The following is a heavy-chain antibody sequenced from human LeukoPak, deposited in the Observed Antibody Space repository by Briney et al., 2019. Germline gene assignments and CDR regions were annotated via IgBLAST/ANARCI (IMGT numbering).Heavy chain of an antibody. CDR1: GFTFSSYG. CDR2: IRYEGNNK. V-gene: IGHV3-30*02. D-gene: IGHD6-13*01. Sequence: PGGSLRLTCAASGFTFSSYGMHWVRQAPGKGLEWVAFIRYEGNNKYYADSVKGRFTISRDNSKSTVYLQMNSLRVEDTALYYCAKDRGSSWYTAFDYWGQGTLVTVSS. CDR3: AKDRGSSWYTAFDY. J-gene: IGHJ4*02.